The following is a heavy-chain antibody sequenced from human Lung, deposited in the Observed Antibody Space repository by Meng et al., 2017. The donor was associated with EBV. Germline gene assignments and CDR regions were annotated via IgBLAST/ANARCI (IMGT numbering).Heavy chain of an antibody. J-gene: IGHJ4*02. Sequence: QLNLQEPGSGLVKPSQTLSLTCAVSGGSISSGGYSWSWIRQPPGKGLEWIGYIYHSGSTYYNPSLKSRVTISVDRSKNQFSLKLSSVTAADTAVYYCARAVDTGYFDYWGQGTLVTVSS. V-gene: IGHV4-30-2*01. CDR2: IYHSGST. CDR1: GGSISSGGYS. CDR3: ARAVDTGYFDY. D-gene: IGHD5-18*01.